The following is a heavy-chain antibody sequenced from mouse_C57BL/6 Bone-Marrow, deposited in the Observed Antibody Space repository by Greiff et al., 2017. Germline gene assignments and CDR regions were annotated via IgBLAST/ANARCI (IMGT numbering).Heavy chain of an antibody. J-gene: IGHJ4*01. Sequence: QVQLQQPGAELVMPGASVKLSCKASGYTFTSYWMHWVKQRPGQGLEWIGEIDPSDSYTNYNQKFKGKSTLTVDKSSSTAYMQLSSLTSEDSAVYYRAREGDFYAMDYWGQGTSVTVSS. CDR3: AREGDFYAMDY. CDR1: GYTFTSYW. CDR2: IDPSDSYT. V-gene: IGHV1-69*01.